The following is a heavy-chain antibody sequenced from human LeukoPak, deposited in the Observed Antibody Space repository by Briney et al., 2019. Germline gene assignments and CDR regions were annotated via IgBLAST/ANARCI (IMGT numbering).Heavy chain of an antibody. CDR3: AKEYASSGYYYYFDY. Sequence: GGSLRLSCAACGFTFSSYWMSWVRQAPGKGLEWVANIKQDGSEKYYVDSVKGRFTISRDNAKNSLYLQMNSLRAEDTAVYYCAKEYASSGYYYYFDYWGQGTLVTVSS. J-gene: IGHJ4*02. D-gene: IGHD3-22*01. CDR1: GFTFSSYW. V-gene: IGHV3-7*01. CDR2: IKQDGSEK.